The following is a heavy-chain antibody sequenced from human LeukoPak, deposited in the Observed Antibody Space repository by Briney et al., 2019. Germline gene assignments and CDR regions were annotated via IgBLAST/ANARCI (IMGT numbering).Heavy chain of an antibody. V-gene: IGHV3-30*04. CDR1: GFTFSSYA. CDR3: ARGDTWNYGTNYFDY. CDR2: ISYDGSNK. D-gene: IGHD1-7*01. J-gene: IGHJ4*02. Sequence: PGGSLRLSCAASGFTFSSYAMHWVRQAPGKGLEWVAVISYDGSNKYYADSVKGRFTISRDNAKNSLYLQMNSLRSEDTAVYYCARGDTWNYGTNYFDYWGQGTLVTVSS.